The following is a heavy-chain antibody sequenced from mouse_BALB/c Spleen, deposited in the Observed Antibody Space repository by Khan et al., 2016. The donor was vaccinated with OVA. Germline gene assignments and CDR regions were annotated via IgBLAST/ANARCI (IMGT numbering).Heavy chain of an antibody. CDR1: GYSITSGYA. CDR2: ISYSGST. J-gene: IGHJ4*01. Sequence: EVKLLESGPGLVKPSQSLSLTCTVTGYSITSGYAWNWIRQFPGNKLEWMGYISYSGSTSYNPSLRSRISITRDTSKNQFFPQLNSVTTEDTATYYCARKNYYGYAMDYWGQGTSVTVSS. D-gene: IGHD1-1*01. V-gene: IGHV3-2*02. CDR3: ARKNYYGYAMDY.